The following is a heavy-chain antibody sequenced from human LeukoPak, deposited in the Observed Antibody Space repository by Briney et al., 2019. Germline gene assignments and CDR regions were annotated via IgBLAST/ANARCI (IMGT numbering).Heavy chain of an antibody. Sequence: PSETLSLTCTVSGGSISSGGYYWSWIRQPPGKGLEWIGYIYRSGSTYYNPSLKSRVTISVDTSKNQFSLKLSSVTAADTAVYYCARHAGYSNIYYFDYWGQGTLVTVSS. D-gene: IGHD4-11*01. CDR1: GGSISSGGYY. CDR3: ARHAGYSNIYYFDY. V-gene: IGHV4-30-2*03. J-gene: IGHJ4*02. CDR2: IYRSGST.